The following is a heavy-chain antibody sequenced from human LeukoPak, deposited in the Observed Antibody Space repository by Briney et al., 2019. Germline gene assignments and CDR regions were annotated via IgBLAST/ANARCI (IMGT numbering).Heavy chain of an antibody. CDR2: IYPGDSDT. CDR1: GYSFTSYW. CDR3: ARQRDILTDQGAGMDV. J-gene: IGHJ6*02. V-gene: IGHV5-51*01. Sequence: GESLKISCKGSGYSFTSYWIGWVRQMPGKGLEWRGIIYPGDSDTRYSPSFQGQVTISADKSISTAYLQRSSLKASDTAMYYCARQRDILTDQGAGMDVWGQGTTVTVSS. D-gene: IGHD3-9*01.